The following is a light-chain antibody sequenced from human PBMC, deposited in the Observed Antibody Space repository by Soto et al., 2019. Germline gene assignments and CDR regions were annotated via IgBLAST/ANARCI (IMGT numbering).Light chain of an antibody. V-gene: IGLV2-14*01. CDR1: SSDVGGYNY. Sequence: QSALTQPASVSGSPGQSITISCTGTSSDVGGYNYVSWYQQHPDKAPKLMIYDVSNRPSGVSNHFSGSRSGNTASLTISGLQAEDEADYYCSSYTSSSTVIFGGGTKLTVL. CDR2: DVS. CDR3: SSYTSSSTVI. J-gene: IGLJ2*01.